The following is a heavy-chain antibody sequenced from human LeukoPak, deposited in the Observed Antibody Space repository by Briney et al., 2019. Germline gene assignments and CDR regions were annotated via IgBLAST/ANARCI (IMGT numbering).Heavy chain of an antibody. CDR2: INARGDT. D-gene: IGHD2-2*01. CDR3: ARGQVPAARGYNWFDP. CDR1: GWSFNDYY. V-gene: IGHV4-34*01. J-gene: IGHJ5*02. Sequence: SETLSLTCAVYGWSFNDYYWNWIRQPPGKGLEWIGEINARGDTNHNPSLKSRVTISVDTSKKQFSLRLTSMIAADTALYYCARGQVPAARGYNWFDPWGQGTLVTVSS.